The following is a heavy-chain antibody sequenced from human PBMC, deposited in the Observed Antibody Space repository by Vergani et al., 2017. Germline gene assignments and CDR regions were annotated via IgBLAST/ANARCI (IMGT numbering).Heavy chain of an antibody. CDR3: ASQRNPMGPYYFDY. J-gene: IGHJ4*02. CDR2: ISSSSSTI. V-gene: IGHV3-48*01. CDR1: GFTFSSYS. Sequence: EVQLVESGGGLVQPGGSLRLSCAASGFTFSSYSMNWVRQAPGKGLEWVSYISSSSSTIYYAYSVKGRFTISRDNAKNSLYLQMNSLRAADTAVYYCASQRNPMGPYYFDYWDQGTLVTVSS. D-gene: IGHD1-14*01.